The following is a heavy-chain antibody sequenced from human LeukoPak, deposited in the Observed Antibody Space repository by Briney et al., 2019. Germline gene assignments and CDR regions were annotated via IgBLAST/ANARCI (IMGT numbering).Heavy chain of an antibody. Sequence: PGGSLRLSCAASGFTFSSYSMNWVRQAPGKGLEWVSHIRRSSSIIYYADSVKGRFTISRDNAKNSLYLQMNSLRAEDTAVYYCAREGKTIAVAELDYWGQGTLVTVSS. CDR2: IRRSSSII. CDR3: AREGKTIAVAELDY. CDR1: GFTFSSYS. V-gene: IGHV3-48*01. J-gene: IGHJ4*02. D-gene: IGHD6-19*01.